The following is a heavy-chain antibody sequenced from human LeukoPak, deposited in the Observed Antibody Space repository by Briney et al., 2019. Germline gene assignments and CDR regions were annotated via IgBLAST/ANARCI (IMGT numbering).Heavy chain of an antibody. J-gene: IGHJ1*01. CDR3: ARGYCGGDCYGD. CDR1: GFTLSDYT. CDR2: ISGSSRHI. Sequence: GGSLRLSCAASGFTLSDYTMNWVRQAPGKGLVYVSSISGSSRHIYYADSVKGRFTISRDNTKSSLYLQMNSLRVEDMAVYYCARGYCGGDCYGDWGQGTLVTVSS. V-gene: IGHV3-21*01. D-gene: IGHD2-21*02.